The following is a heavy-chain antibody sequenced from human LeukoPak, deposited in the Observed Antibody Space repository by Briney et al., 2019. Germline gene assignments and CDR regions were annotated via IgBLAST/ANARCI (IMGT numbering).Heavy chain of an antibody. CDR1: GFTFSSYA. D-gene: IGHD5-12*01. Sequence: GGPLRLPCAASGFTFSSYAMSWARQAPGKGLEWVPSISGSGGRTYYADSVKGRFTIARDNSKNTQYLQMNSHRDEDTAVYYCVKVVYSGYDISSSHFDYWGQGTLVTVSS. V-gene: IGHV3-23*01. CDR3: VKVVYSGYDISSSHFDY. CDR2: ISGSGGRT. J-gene: IGHJ4*02.